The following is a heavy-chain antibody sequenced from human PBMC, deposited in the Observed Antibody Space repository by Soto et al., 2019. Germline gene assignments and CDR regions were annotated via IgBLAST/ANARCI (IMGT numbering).Heavy chain of an antibody. CDR1: GFTFTYAW. CDR3: TRDDHSNSYYWYTMDA. D-gene: IGHD4-4*01. V-gene: IGHV3-15*07. J-gene: IGHJ6*02. Sequence: DVQLVESGGGLVKPGESLRLSCAASGFTFTYAWLNWVRQVPGKGLEWVGRIKGKTDGGTTDYAAPVKGRFTISRDDSKNTLYLQMNNLKTEDTAIYYCTRDDHSNSYYWYTMDAWGRGTTVTVSS. CDR2: IKGKTDGGTT.